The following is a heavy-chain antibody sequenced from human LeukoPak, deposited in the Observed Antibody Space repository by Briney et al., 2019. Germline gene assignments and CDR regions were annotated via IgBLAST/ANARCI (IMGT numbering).Heavy chain of an antibody. Sequence: GSLRLSCAVSEFTFSSNWMSWVRQAPGKGLEWIGEINHSGSTNYNPSLKSRVTISVDTSKNQISLKVSSVTAADTAVYYCARGVAPIAAAGRTHYYYYGMDVWGQGTTVTVSS. CDR3: ARGVAPIAAAGRTHYYYYGMDV. CDR1: EFTFSSNW. J-gene: IGHJ6*02. CDR2: INHSGST. V-gene: IGHV4-34*01. D-gene: IGHD6-13*01.